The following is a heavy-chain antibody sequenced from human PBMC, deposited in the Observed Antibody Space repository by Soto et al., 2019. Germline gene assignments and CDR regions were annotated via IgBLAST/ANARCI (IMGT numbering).Heavy chain of an antibody. V-gene: IGHV5-51*01. J-gene: IGHJ4*02. CDR3: ARLPQFLWFGALTSRSXYFNY. CDR2: IDPADSDD. D-gene: IGHD3-10*01. CDR1: GYVFTKYW. Sequence: GESLKISCKASGYVFTKYWIAWVRQKPGKGLEWIGIIDPADSDDRYSPSFQGQVTISADTSTKTAYLQWSRLKASDTAIYYCARLPQFLWFGALTSRSXYFNYWGPGTLVTVSS.